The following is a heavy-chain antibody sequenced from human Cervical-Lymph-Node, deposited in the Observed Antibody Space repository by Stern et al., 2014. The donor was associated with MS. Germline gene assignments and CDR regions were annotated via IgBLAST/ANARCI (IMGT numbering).Heavy chain of an antibody. V-gene: IGHV4-59*08. J-gene: IGHJ4*02. CDR1: GGSISSNY. CDR2: LSYSGNT. Sequence: QLQLQESGPGLVKPSETLSLTCTVSGGSISSNYWSWIRQPPGKGLEWIGYLSYSGNTNYNPSLKSRVTTSVDTSKNQFSLSLSPGTAADTAVYYCARHGPPRRRDDSNHPNFDYWGPGTLVAVSS. CDR3: ARHGPPRRRDDSNHPNFDY. D-gene: IGHD5-24*01.